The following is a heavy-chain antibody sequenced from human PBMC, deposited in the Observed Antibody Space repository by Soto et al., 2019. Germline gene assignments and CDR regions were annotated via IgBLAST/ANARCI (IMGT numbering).Heavy chain of an antibody. Sequence: SVKVSCKASGGTFSTSSFVWVRQGPGQGLEWMGGIIPIFSKTNVAQKFQGRITFTADESTRTAYMELSSLRSEDTAIYYCARDVVRSTGGDSWGQGTLVTVSS. D-gene: IGHD7-27*01. V-gene: IGHV1-69*13. J-gene: IGHJ4*02. CDR2: IIPIFSKT. CDR3: ARDVVRSTGGDS. CDR1: GGTFSTSS.